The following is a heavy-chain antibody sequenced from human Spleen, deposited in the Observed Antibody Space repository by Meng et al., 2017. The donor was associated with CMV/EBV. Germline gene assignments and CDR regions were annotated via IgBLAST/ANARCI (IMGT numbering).Heavy chain of an antibody. Sequence: LSCAASGFTFRSYGMHWVRQAPGKGLEWVAVIWYDGSNKYYADSVRGRFTISRDNSKNTLYLQMNSLRAEDTAVYYCARKFGSWFDPWGQGTLVTVSS. D-gene: IGHD1-26*01. V-gene: IGHV3-33*01. CDR1: GFTFRSYG. J-gene: IGHJ5*02. CDR3: ARKFGSWFDP. CDR2: IWYDGSNK.